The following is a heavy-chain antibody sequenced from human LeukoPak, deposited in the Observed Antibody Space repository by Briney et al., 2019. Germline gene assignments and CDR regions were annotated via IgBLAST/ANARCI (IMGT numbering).Heavy chain of an antibody. CDR2: IYYSGST. D-gene: IGHD2-15*01. CDR1: GGSISSYY. Sequence: PSETLSLTCTVSGGSISSYYWSWIRQPPGKALEWIGYIYYSGSTNYNPSLKSRVTISIDTSKNQFSLKLSSVTAADTAVYYCARGGSRIANWFDPWGQGTLVTVSS. J-gene: IGHJ5*02. CDR3: ARGGSRIANWFDP. V-gene: IGHV4-59*01.